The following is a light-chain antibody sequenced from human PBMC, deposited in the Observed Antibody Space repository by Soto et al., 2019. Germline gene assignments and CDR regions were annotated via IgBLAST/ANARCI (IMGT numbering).Light chain of an antibody. V-gene: IGKV3-11*01. CDR2: DAS. J-gene: IGKJ4*01. Sequence: EIVLTQSPATLSLSPGESAALSCRASQSVASHLAWYQQKPGQPPRLLIYDASNRATGVPARFSGSVSGTDFTLTISSREPEDFAVYHCQQRHNWLRTFGGGTKVEI. CDR1: QSVASH. CDR3: QQRHNWLRT.